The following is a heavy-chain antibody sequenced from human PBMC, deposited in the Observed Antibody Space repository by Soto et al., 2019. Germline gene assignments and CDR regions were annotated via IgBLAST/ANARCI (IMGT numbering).Heavy chain of an antibody. Sequence: EVQLVESGGGLVKPGGSLRLSCAASGFTFNDYSMNWVRQAPGKGLEWVSSISSTSTYIYYADSVEGRFTISRDNAKNSLYPRMNSLRAEDTAVYYCARDSGSSWQYDGNYYYYGMDVWGQGTTVTVSS. CDR1: GFTFNDYS. CDR2: ISSTSTYI. CDR3: ARDSGSSWQYDGNYYYYGMDV. V-gene: IGHV3-21*01. J-gene: IGHJ6*02. D-gene: IGHD6-13*01.